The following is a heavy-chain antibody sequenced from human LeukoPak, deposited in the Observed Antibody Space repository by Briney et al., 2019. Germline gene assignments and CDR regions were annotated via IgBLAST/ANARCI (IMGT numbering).Heavy chain of an antibody. CDR3: ATDYDTPFGY. CDR2: ISYDGSIK. CDR1: GFTFSSYA. D-gene: IGHD4-17*01. Sequence: GRSLRLSCAASGFTFSSYAMHWVRQAPGKGLEWVAVISYDGSIKYYADSVKGRFTISRDNSKNTLYLQMNSLRAEDTAVYYCATDYDTPFGYWGQGTLVTVSS. J-gene: IGHJ4*02. V-gene: IGHV3-30*04.